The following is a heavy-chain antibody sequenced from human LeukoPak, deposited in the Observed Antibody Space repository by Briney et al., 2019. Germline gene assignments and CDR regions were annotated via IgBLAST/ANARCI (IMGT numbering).Heavy chain of an antibody. Sequence: GGSLRPSCAASGFTFSSYDMHWVRQATGKGLEWVSAIGTAGDTYYPGSVKGRFTISRENAKNSLYLQMNSLRAGDTAVYYCARDPCGGDCYPHDWYFDLWGRGTLVTVSS. CDR1: GFTFSSYD. V-gene: IGHV3-13*01. CDR2: IGTAGDT. D-gene: IGHD2-21*02. J-gene: IGHJ2*01. CDR3: ARDPCGGDCYPHDWYFDL.